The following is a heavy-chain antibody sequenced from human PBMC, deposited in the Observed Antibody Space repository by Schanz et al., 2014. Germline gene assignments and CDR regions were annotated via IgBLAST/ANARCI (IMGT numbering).Heavy chain of an antibody. CDR1: GFTFSSYA. CDR2: ISGSGGST. J-gene: IGHJ4*02. V-gene: IGHV3-23*01. D-gene: IGHD3-3*01. CDR3: VRDSFFAFDY. Sequence: EVQLLESGGGLVQPGGSLRLSCAASGFTFSSYAMSWVRQAPGKGLEWVSAISGSGGSTYYADSVKGRFTISRDNSNKTVDLQMNSLRAEDTAVYYCVRDSFFAFDYWGQGTLVTVSS.